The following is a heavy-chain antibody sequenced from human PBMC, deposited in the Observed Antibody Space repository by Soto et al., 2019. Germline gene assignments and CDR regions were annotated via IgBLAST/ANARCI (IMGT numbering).Heavy chain of an antibody. Sequence: QVQLQESGPGLVKPSETLSLTCTVSGGSISSYYWSWIRQPPGKGLEWIGYIYYSGSTNYNPSLKSRVTISVDTSKNKFSLKLSSVTAADTAVYYCARRYDFWSGYSFDYWGQGTLVTVSS. CDR2: IYYSGST. D-gene: IGHD3-3*01. J-gene: IGHJ4*02. CDR3: ARRYDFWSGYSFDY. CDR1: GGSISSYY. V-gene: IGHV4-59*01.